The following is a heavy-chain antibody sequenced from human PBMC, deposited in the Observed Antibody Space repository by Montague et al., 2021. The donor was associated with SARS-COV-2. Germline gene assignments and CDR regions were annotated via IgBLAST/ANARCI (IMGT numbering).Heavy chain of an antibody. J-gene: IGHJ4*02. D-gene: IGHD3-10*01. Sequence: SLRLSCAASGFTFGDYAMHWVRQTPGKGLEWVSGISYNSENTGYADSVKGRFTISRDNAKNSQYLQMNSLRTGDTALYYCAKDVYYGSGNYWQAFDYWGQGTLVTVSS. V-gene: IGHV3-9*01. CDR1: GFTFGDYA. CDR2: ISYNSENT. CDR3: AKDVYYGSGNYWQAFDY.